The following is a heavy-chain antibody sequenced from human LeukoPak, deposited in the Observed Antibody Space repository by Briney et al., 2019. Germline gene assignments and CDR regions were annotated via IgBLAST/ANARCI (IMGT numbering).Heavy chain of an antibody. CDR1: GFTFSSYG. CDR2: IRYDGSNK. V-gene: IGHV3-30*02. Sequence: QPGGSLRLSCAASGFTFSSYGMHWVRQAPGKGLEWVAFIRYDGSNKYYADSVKGRFTISRDNSKTTLYLQMNSLRAEDTAVYYCAKDRRFGDPLEYYYYYYYMDVWGKGTTVTISS. J-gene: IGHJ6*03. CDR3: AKDRRFGDPLEYYYYYYYMDV. D-gene: IGHD3-10*01.